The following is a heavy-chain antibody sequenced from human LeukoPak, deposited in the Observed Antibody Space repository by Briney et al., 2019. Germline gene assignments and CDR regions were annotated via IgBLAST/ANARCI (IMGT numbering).Heavy chain of an antibody. CDR1: GFTFSSYA. V-gene: IGHV3-23*01. CDR3: AKQVGGYSYGPIDY. J-gene: IGHJ4*02. D-gene: IGHD5-18*01. CDR2: ISGSGGST. Sequence: GGSLRLSCAASGFTFSSYAMSWVRQAPGKGLEWVSAISGSGGSTYYADSVKGRFTISRDNSKNTLYLQMNSLRAEDTAVYYCAKQVGGYSYGPIDYWGQGTLVTVSS.